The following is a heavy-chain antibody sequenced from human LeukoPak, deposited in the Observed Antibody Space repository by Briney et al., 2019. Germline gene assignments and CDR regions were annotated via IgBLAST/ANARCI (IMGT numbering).Heavy chain of an antibody. CDR3: ARSVGYCSSTSCWWFDY. CDR2: ISGSGGST. CDR1: GFTFSSYG. J-gene: IGHJ4*02. Sequence: PGGSLRLSCAASGFTFSSYGMSWVRQAPGKGLEWVSAISGSGGSTYYADSVKGRFTISRDNSKNTLYLQMNSLRAEDTAVYYCARSVGYCSSTSCWWFDYWGQGTLVTVSS. V-gene: IGHV3-23*01. D-gene: IGHD2-2*01.